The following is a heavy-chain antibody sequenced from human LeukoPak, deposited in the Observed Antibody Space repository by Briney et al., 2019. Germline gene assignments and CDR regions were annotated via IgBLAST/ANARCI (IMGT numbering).Heavy chain of an antibody. Sequence: SETLSLTCSVSGGSIRSSSYYWGWIRQPPGKGLEWIGSIYYSGSTYYNPSLKSRVTISVDTSKNQFSLKLSPVTAADTAVYYCARYSSSWYVTLNGMYYFDYWGQGTLVTVSS. CDR3: ARYSSSWYVTLNGMYYFDY. CDR1: GGSIRSSSYY. V-gene: IGHV4-39*07. D-gene: IGHD6-13*01. J-gene: IGHJ4*02. CDR2: IYYSGST.